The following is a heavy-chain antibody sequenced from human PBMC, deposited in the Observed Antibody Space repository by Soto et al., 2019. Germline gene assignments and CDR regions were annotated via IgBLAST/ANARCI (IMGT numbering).Heavy chain of an antibody. J-gene: IGHJ5*02. CDR2: IIPIFGTA. D-gene: IGHD4-4*01. CDR1: GGTFSSYA. Sequence: QVQLVQSGAEVKKPGSSVKVSCKASGGTFSSYAISWVRQAPGQGLEWMGGIIPIFGTANYAQKFQGRVTITADESTSTAYMELSSLRSEDTAVYYCAREGEPTVTKFTANWFDPWGQGTLVTVSS. V-gene: IGHV1-69*01. CDR3: AREGEPTVTKFTANWFDP.